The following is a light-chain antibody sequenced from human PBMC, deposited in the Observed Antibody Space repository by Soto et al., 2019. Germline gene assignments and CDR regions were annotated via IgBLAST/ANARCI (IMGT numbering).Light chain of an antibody. Sequence: DIQMTQSPSSLSASVGDTVTITCRASQGIRNYLAWYQQKPGKAPKLLICAASSLLSGVPSRFSGSGSETDFTLSISSLQPEDVASYYCQKYNSAPLRFGPGTKLDI. CDR2: AAS. J-gene: IGKJ3*01. CDR1: QGIRNY. V-gene: IGKV1-27*01. CDR3: QKYNSAPLR.